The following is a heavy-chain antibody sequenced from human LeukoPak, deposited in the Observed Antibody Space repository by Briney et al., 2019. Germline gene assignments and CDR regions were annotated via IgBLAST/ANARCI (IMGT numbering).Heavy chain of an antibody. J-gene: IGHJ3*02. D-gene: IGHD2-15*01. Sequence: ASVKVSCKASGYTFTGYYMHWVRQAPGQGLEWVGWINPNSGGTNYAQKFQGRVTMTRDTSISTAYMELSRLRSDDTAVYYCASDVVVVAATRDAFDIWGQGTMVTVSS. CDR3: ASDVVVVAATRDAFDI. V-gene: IGHV1-2*02. CDR1: GYTFTGYY. CDR2: INPNSGGT.